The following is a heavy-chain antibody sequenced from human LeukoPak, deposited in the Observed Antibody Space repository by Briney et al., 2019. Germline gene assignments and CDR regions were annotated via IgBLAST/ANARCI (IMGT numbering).Heavy chain of an antibody. CDR1: VGTFSSYA. CDR3: ARERTGTTVVLDY. V-gene: IGHV1-69*13. D-gene: IGHD1-1*01. J-gene: IGHJ4*02. Sequence: ASVKVSCEASVGTFSSYAISWVRQAPGQGLEWMGGIIPIFGTANYAQKFQGRVTITADESTSTAYMELSSLRSEDTAVYYCARERTGTTVVLDYWGQGTLVTVSS. CDR2: IIPIFGTA.